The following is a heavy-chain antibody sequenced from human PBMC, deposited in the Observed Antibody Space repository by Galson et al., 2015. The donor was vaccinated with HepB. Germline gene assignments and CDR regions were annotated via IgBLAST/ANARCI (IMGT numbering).Heavy chain of an antibody. CDR2: ISNFGSTI. V-gene: IGHV3-30*03. CDR3: AIWGDSSLPSSH. CDR1: GFTFSDYG. Sequence: SLRLSCAASGFTFSDYGIHWVRQAPGKGLEWVAVISNFGSTIFYAASVKGRFTISRDNFKNMLYLQMNSLRPEDTAMYYCAIWGDSSLPSSHWGQGTLVTVSS. J-gene: IGHJ4*02. D-gene: IGHD3-16*01.